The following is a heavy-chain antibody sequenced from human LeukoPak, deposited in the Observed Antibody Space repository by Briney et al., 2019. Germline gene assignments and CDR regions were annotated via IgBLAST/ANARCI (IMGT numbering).Heavy chain of an antibody. V-gene: IGHV3-15*01. D-gene: IGHD5-18*01. CDR1: GFTFSNAW. J-gene: IGHJ4*02. Sequence: GGSLRLSCAASGFTFSNAWMSWVRQAPGKVLEWVGRIKSKTDGGTTDYAAPVKGRFTISRDDSKNTLYLQMNSLKTEDTAVYYCTTDDVDTAMVHLNYFDYWGQGTLVTVSS. CDR2: IKSKTDGGTT. CDR3: TTDDVDTAMVHLNYFDY.